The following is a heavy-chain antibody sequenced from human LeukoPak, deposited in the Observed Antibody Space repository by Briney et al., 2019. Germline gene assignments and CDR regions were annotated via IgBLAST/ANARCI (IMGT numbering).Heavy chain of an antibody. J-gene: IGHJ1*01. CDR2: INQDGSEK. D-gene: IGHD6-13*01. CDR3: ARESTAGYNSSWYGFRN. Sequence: GGSLRLFCAASGFTFSGYWMSWVRQAPGKGLEWVANINQDGSEKYYVDSVKGRFTISRDNAKNSLFLQMGSLRVEDTAVYYCARESTAGYNSSWYGFRNWGQGTLVSVSS. CDR1: GFTFSGYW. V-gene: IGHV3-7*01.